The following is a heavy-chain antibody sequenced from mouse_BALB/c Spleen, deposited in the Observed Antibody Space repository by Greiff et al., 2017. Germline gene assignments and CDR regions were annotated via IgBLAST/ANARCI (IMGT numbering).Heavy chain of an antibody. V-gene: IGHV3-5*02. Sequence: EVKLMESGPGLVKPSQTVSLTCTVTGISITTGNYRWSWIRQFPGNKLEWIGYIYYSGTITYNPSLTSRTTITRDTSKNQFFLEMNSLTAEATATYYCARDRGLRPLFDYWGQGTTLTVSS. D-gene: IGHD2-4*01. CDR2: IYYSGTI. J-gene: IGHJ2*01. CDR3: ARDRGLRPLFDY. CDR1: GISITTGNYR.